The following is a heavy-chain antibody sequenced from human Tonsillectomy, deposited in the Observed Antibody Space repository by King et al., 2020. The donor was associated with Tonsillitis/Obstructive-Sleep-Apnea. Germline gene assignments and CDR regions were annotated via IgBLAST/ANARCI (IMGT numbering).Heavy chain of an antibody. J-gene: IGHJ6*03. CDR1: GGSFSGYY. Sequence: VQLQQWGAGLLKPSETLSLTCAVYGGSFSGYYWSWIRQPPGKGLEWIGAINHSGSTNYNPSLKSRVTISVDTSKNQLSLKLSSLTAADTAVYYCARGRGYSYGYRNDYYYMDVWGKGTTVTVSS. V-gene: IGHV4-34*01. CDR3: ARGRGYSYGYRNDYYYMDV. CDR2: INHSGST. D-gene: IGHD5-18*01.